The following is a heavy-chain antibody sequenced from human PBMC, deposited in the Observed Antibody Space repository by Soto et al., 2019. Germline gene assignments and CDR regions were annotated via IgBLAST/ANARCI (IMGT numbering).Heavy chain of an antibody. V-gene: IGHV4-30-4*08. D-gene: IGHD2-15*01. CDR2: IYYSGST. CDR3: ARCASSCSLGF. CDR1: GGSIGRGDYY. Sequence: SKTLSLTCTVSGGSIGRGDYYWSWIRQPPGKGLEWIGYIYYSGSTYYNPSLMSRVTISVDTSKNQFSLKLSSVTAADTAVYYCARCASSCSLGFWGQGTLVTVSS. J-gene: IGHJ4*02.